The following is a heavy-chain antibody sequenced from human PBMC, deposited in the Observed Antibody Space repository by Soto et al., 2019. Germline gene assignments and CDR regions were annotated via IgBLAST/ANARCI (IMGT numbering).Heavy chain of an antibody. CDR3: AKGSYDFWSGYHDYYYMDV. D-gene: IGHD3-3*01. Sequence: GGSLRLSCAASGFTFSSYAMSWVRQAPGKGLEWVSAISGSGGSTYYADSVKGRFTISRDNSKNTLYLQMNSLRAEDTAVYYCAKGSYDFWSGYHDYYYMDVWGKGTTVTVSS. V-gene: IGHV3-23*01. CDR1: GFTFSSYA. CDR2: ISGSGGST. J-gene: IGHJ6*03.